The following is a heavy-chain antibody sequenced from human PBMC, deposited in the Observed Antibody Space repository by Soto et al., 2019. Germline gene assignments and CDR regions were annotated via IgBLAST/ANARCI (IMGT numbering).Heavy chain of an antibody. CDR3: ARRGVRRVVMTTFDY. V-gene: IGHV4-39*01. Sequence: QLQLQESGPGLVKPSETLSLTCTVSGGSISSSSYYWGWIRQPPGKGLEWIGSIYYSGSTYYNPSLKSRVTIAVDTSKNQFSLKLSSVTAADTAVYYCARRGVRRVVMTTFDYWGQGTLVTVSS. CDR1: GGSISSSSYY. J-gene: IGHJ4*02. CDR2: IYYSGST. D-gene: IGHD3-3*01.